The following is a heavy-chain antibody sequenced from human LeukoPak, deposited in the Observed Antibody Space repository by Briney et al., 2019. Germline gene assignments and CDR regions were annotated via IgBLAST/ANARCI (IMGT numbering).Heavy chain of an antibody. Sequence: PSETLSLTCTVSGGSISSYYWSWIRQPPGKGLEWIGYIYYSGSTNYNPSLKSRVTISVDTSKNQFSLKLSSVTAADTAVYYCARMGITMVRGVPNWFDPWGQGTLVTVSS. J-gene: IGHJ5*02. V-gene: IGHV4-59*12. CDR1: GGSISSYY. CDR2: IYYSGST. D-gene: IGHD3-10*01. CDR3: ARMGITMVRGVPNWFDP.